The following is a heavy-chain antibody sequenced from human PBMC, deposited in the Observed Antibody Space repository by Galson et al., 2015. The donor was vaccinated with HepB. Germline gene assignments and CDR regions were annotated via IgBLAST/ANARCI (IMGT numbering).Heavy chain of an antibody. J-gene: IGHJ6*03. CDR3: ARDAGIGSCSSGVCFHYYYYMDV. D-gene: IGHD2-8*01. CDR1: GFTFSSYA. V-gene: IGHV3-64*01. CDR2: ISGDGGKT. Sequence: SLRLSCAASGFTFSSYAMHWVRQAPGKGLQYVSGISGDGGKTYYANSVKGRFTVFRDNSKNALYLQMGSLGTEDMAIYYCARDAGIGSCSSGVCFHYYYYMDVWGKGTTVTVSS.